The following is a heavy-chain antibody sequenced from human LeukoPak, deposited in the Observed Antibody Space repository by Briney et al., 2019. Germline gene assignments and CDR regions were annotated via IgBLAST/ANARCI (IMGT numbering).Heavy chain of an antibody. D-gene: IGHD2-15*01. CDR2: IYHSGST. Sequence: SETLSLTCTVSGYSISSGYYWGWIRQPPGKGLEWIGSIYHSGSTYYNPSLKSRVTISVDTSKNQFSLKLSSVTAADTAVYYCARLFYCSGGSCYGPPLEYWGQGTLVTVSS. V-gene: IGHV4-38-2*02. CDR1: GYSISSGYY. CDR3: ARLFYCSGGSCYGPPLEY. J-gene: IGHJ4*02.